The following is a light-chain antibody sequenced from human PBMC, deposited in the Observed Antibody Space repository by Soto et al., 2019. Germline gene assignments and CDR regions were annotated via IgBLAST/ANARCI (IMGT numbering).Light chain of an antibody. J-gene: IGLJ2*01. V-gene: IGLV2-14*01. CDR3: SSYTTSSTVV. CDR1: SSDVGGYNY. Sequence: QSALTQPASVSGSRGPSITISCTGTSSDVGGYNYVSWYQQHPGKAPKLIIFDVTNRPSGVSNRFSGSKSGNTASLTISGLQAEDEADYYCSSYTTSSTVVFGGGTKFTVL. CDR2: DVT.